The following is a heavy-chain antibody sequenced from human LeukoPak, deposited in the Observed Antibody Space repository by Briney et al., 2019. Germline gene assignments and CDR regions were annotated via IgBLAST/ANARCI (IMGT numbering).Heavy chain of an antibody. CDR3: ASLAVAGLSEGY. V-gene: IGHV4-39*01. D-gene: IGHD6-19*01. Sequence: SETLSLTCTVSGGSISSDSYYWAWIRRPPGKGLEWIASIYYSGSTCYNPSLKSRVTISVDTSRNQFSLKLSSVTAADTAVYYCASLAVAGLSEGYWGQGTLVIVSS. J-gene: IGHJ4*02. CDR1: GGSISSDSYY. CDR2: IYYSGST.